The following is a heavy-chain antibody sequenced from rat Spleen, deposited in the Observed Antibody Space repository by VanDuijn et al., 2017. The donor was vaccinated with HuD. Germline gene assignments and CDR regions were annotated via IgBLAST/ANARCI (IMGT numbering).Heavy chain of an antibody. J-gene: IGHJ4*01. CDR3: ARQGNSGYDYYVMDA. CDR1: GFTFSNYG. CDR2: ITYDGSST. Sequence: EVQLVESGGGLVQPGRSLKLSCAASGFTFSNYGMAWVRQAPTKGLEWVATITYDGSSTYYRDSVKGRFTISRDNAKSTLYLQMDSLRSEDTATYYCARQGNSGYDYYVMDAWGQGASVTVSS. V-gene: IGHV5-29*01. D-gene: IGHD4-3*01.